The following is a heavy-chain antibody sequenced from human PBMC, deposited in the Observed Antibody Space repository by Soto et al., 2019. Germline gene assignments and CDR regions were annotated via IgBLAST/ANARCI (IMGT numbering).Heavy chain of an antibody. CDR2: ITYDGSNQ. CDR3: AKLPRQGFDY. J-gene: IGHJ4*02. D-gene: IGHD6-25*01. CDR1: GFIFSSYT. V-gene: IGHV3-30-3*02. Sequence: QVQLVESGGGVVQPGRSLRLSCAASGFIFSSYTMHWVRQAPGKGLEWVGVITYDGSNQYYADSVKGRFTISRDNSRNMLYLQMNSLRAEDTAVYYCAKLPRQGFDYWGQGTLVTVSS.